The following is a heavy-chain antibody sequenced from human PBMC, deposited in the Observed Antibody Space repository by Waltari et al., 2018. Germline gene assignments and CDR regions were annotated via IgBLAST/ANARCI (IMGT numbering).Heavy chain of an antibody. CDR2: ISSSSSYI. V-gene: IGHV3-21*01. CDR3: ARERYNWNDGVSYYGMDV. D-gene: IGHD1-20*01. CDR1: GFTFSSYS. Sequence: EVQLVESGGGLVKPGGSLRLSCAASGFTFSSYSMNWVRQAPGKGLEWVSSISSSSSYIYYADSVKGRFTISRDNAKNSLYLQMNSLRAEDTAVYYCARERYNWNDGVSYYGMDVWGQGP. J-gene: IGHJ6*02.